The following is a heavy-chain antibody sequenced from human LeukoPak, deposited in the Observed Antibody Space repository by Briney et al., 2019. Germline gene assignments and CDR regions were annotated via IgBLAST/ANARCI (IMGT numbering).Heavy chain of an antibody. V-gene: IGHV3-30*14. J-gene: IGHJ5*02. CDR1: GFTFSSYA. D-gene: IGHD3-10*01. Sequence: GRSLRLSCAASGFTFSSYAMHWVRQAPGKGLEWVAVISYDGSNKYYADSVKGRFTISRHNSKNTLYLRMNSLRAEDTAVYYCARVNYYGSGSYLRWFDPWGQGTLVTVSS. CDR2: ISYDGSNK. CDR3: ARVNYYGSGSYLRWFDP.